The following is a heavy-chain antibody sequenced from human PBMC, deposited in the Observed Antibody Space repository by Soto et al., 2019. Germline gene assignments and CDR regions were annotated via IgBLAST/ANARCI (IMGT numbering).Heavy chain of an antibody. Sequence: QVPLVQSGAEVKKPGASVKVSCKASGYTFTSYGISWVRQAPGQGLEWMGWISAYNGNTNYAQKLQGRVTMTTDTSTSKGYMELRSRRSDDTAVYYCARGKMLLWFGELLPNWFDPWGQGTLVTVSS. J-gene: IGHJ5*02. CDR3: ARGKMLLWFGELLPNWFDP. V-gene: IGHV1-18*01. D-gene: IGHD3-10*01. CDR2: ISAYNGNT. CDR1: GYTFTSYG.